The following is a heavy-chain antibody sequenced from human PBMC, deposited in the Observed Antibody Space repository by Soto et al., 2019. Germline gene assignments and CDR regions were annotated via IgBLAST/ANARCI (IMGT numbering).Heavy chain of an antibody. J-gene: IGHJ4*02. V-gene: IGHV3-23*01. Sequence: GGSLRLSCAASGFSFSSYAMTWVRQTPGRGLEWVSGISGSGRNTFFADSVKGRFTISRDNSKNTLYLQMNSLRAEDTAVYYCAKEKDYDYVWGSYRYTSDYWGQGTLVTVSS. CDR1: GFSFSSYA. CDR2: ISGSGRNT. D-gene: IGHD3-16*02. CDR3: AKEKDYDYVWGSYRYTSDY.